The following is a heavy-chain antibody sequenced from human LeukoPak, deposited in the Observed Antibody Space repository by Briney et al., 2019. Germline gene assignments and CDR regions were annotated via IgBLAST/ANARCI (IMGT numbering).Heavy chain of an antibody. CDR1: GFSFSGYG. D-gene: IGHD2-15*01. V-gene: IGHV3-30*02. CDR2: IRYDGSNK. J-gene: IGHJ3*02. CDR3: ARDVVGAVFAFDI. Sequence: PGGSLRLSCEASGFSFSGYGMHWVRQAPGKGLEWVAFIRYDGSNKYYTDSVKGRFTISRDNSKNTLYLQMNSLGAEDTAAYYCARDVVGAVFAFDIWGQGTMVTVSS.